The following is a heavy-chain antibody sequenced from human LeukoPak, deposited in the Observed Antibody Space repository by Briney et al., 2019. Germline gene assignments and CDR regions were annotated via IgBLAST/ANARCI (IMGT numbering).Heavy chain of an antibody. J-gene: IGHJ3*02. V-gene: IGHV3-66*01. CDR3: ARGLTVGATRVWAFDI. CDR2: MYRVGNT. CDR1: GFTVSNNY. Sequence: GGSLRLSCAASGFTVSNNYRTWVRQAPGKGLEWVSVMYRVGNTYYADFVKGRFTISRDNFKNTLHLQMNSLRVADTALYYCARGLTVGATRVWAFDIWGQGTMVTVSS. D-gene: IGHD1-26*01.